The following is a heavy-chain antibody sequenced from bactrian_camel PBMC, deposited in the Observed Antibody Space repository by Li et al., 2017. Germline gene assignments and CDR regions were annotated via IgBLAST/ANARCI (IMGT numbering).Heavy chain of an antibody. CDR3: AADSDFDY. Sequence: HVQLVESGGGSVQAGGSLKLSCKVSGFTFNNYGMIWVRQAPGKGLEFVSGVDTVGRTCYGDSGKGRFTISRDNAKNTLYLQMNSLNTEDTAVYYCAADSDFDYWGQGTQVTVS. V-gene: IGHV3S1*01. CDR2: VDTVGRT. CDR1: GFTFNNYG. J-gene: IGHJ4*01. D-gene: IGHD4*01.